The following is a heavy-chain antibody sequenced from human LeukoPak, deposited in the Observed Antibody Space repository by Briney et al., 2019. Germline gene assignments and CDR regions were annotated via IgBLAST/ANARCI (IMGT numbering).Heavy chain of an antibody. V-gene: IGHV4-59*01. CDR1: GGSISSYY. Sequence: PSETLSLTCTVSGGSISSYYWSWIRQPPGKGLEWIGYIYYSGSTNYNPSLKSRVTISVDTSKNQFSLKLSSVTAADTAVYYCARGPTSDYYDSSVYHTGAVDYWGQGTLVTVSS. J-gene: IGHJ4*02. D-gene: IGHD3-22*01. CDR3: ARGPTSDYYDSSVYHTGAVDY. CDR2: IYYSGST.